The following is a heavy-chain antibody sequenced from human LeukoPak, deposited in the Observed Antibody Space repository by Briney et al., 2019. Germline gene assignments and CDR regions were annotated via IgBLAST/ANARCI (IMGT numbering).Heavy chain of an antibody. CDR3: AKKIGTGPGHNWFDP. V-gene: IGHV3-23*01. CDR1: GFNFGSYY. Sequence: GGSLRLSCAASGFNFGSYYMTWVRQAPGKGLEWVPVISDSGDNTYYADSVQGRFTVSRDNSRDTLYLQMNSLRAEDTALYYCAKKIGTGPGHNWFDPWGQGTLVTVSS. CDR2: ISDSGDNT. D-gene: IGHD2-8*02. J-gene: IGHJ5*02.